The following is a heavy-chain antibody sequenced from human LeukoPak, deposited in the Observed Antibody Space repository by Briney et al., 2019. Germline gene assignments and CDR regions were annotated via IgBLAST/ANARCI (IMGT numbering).Heavy chain of an antibody. CDR1: GYSFTSYW. V-gene: IGHV5-51*01. Sequence: GESLKISCKGSGYSFTSYWIGWVRQMPGKGLEWMGIVYPGDSDTRYSPSFQGQVTISADKSISTAYLQWSSLKASDTAMYYCARHGGKKNTAMVTDPYYFDYWGQGTLVTVSS. CDR2: VYPGDSDT. J-gene: IGHJ4*02. D-gene: IGHD5-18*01. CDR3: ARHGGKKNTAMVTDPYYFDY.